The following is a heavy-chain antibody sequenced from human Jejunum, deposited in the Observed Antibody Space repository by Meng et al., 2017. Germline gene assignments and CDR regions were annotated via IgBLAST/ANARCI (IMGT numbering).Heavy chain of an antibody. CDR3: ARDNYDTASRFDY. D-gene: IGHD3-22*01. Sequence: QVQRLQSGSELKEPGASVKVSCKASGYTFTSYAINWLRQAPGQGPEWMGWINTNNGNPTYAQGFTGRFVFSLDTSVSTAYVQISSLKVEDTAMYYCARDNYDTASRFDYWGQGTLVTVFS. V-gene: IGHV7-4-1*02. CDR1: GYTFTSYA. CDR2: INTNNGNP. J-gene: IGHJ4*02.